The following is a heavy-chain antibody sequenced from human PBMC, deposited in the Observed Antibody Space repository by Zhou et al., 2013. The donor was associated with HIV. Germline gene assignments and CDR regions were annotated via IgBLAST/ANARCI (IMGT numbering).Heavy chain of an antibody. D-gene: IGHD3-9*01. Sequence: QVPLVQSAAEVKRPGSSVRISCRAAGGTFSSYAIIWVRQAPGQGLEWMGRIIPILGIANYAQKFQGRVTITADKSTSTAYMELSSLRSEDTAVYYCARVTAGFNWFDPWGQGTLVTVSS. CDR2: IIPILGIA. J-gene: IGHJ5*02. V-gene: IGHV1-69*04. CDR3: ARVTAGFNWFDP. CDR1: GGTFSSYA.